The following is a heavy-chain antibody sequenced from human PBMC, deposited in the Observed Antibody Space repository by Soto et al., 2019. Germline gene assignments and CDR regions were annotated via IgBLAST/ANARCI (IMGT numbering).Heavy chain of an antibody. CDR1: GFTFSSYA. CDR3: AKRNLVVRPPFDY. J-gene: IGHJ4*02. CDR2: ISGSGGGI. D-gene: IGHD2-15*01. Sequence: EVQLLESGGGLVQPGGSLRLSCAASGFTFSSYAMSWVRQAPGKGLEWVSTISGSGGGIYYADSVKGRFTISRDNSKNTLDLQMNSLRDEDTAVYYCAKRNLVVRPPFDYWGQGTLVTVSS. V-gene: IGHV3-23*01.